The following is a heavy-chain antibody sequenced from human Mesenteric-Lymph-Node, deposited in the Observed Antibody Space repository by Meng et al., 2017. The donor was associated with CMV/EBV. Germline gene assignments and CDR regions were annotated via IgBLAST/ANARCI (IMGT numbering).Heavy chain of an antibody. Sequence: GFSLSTSGVGVDWIRQPPGKALEWLAVVYWDDDKRYNPSLKTRLSITKDNSKDQVVLTMTNMDPVDTATYFCAHDRVAVGTGYFDHWGQGTLVTVSS. V-gene: IGHV2-5*02. J-gene: IGHJ4*02. CDR2: VYWDDDK. CDR1: GFSLSTSGVG. D-gene: IGHD2-8*02. CDR3: AHDRVAVGTGYFDH.